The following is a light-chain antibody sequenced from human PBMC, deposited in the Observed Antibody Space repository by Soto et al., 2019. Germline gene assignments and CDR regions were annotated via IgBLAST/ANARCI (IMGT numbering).Light chain of an antibody. CDR3: SSYTSGFYV. CDR2: DVS. CDR1: SSDVGGYNY. V-gene: IGLV2-14*01. Sequence: QSALTQPASVSGSPGQSITISCTGTSSDVGGYNYVSWYQQHPGKVPKLMIYDVSDRPSGVSNRFSGSKSGNTASLTISGLQAEDEADYYCSSYTSGFYVFGTGTKVTVL. J-gene: IGLJ1*01.